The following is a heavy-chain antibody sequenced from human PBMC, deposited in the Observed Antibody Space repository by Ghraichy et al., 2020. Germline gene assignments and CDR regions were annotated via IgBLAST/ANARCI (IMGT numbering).Heavy chain of an antibody. CDR1: GFTFDDCT. J-gene: IGHJ6*02. Sequence: GGSLRLSCAASGFTFDDCTMHWVRQAPGKGLEWVSTLGADGRSTFYADSVKGRFTISRDNAQNSLYLQMNSLRDEDTAVYYCARGSTVVRFFYYDGMDVWGQGTTVTVSS. D-gene: IGHD4-23*01. CDR2: LGADGRST. V-gene: IGHV3-43*01. CDR3: ARGSTVVRFFYYDGMDV.